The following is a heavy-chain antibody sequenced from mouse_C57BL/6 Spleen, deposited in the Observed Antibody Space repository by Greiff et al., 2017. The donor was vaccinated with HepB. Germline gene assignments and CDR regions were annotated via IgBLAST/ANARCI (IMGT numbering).Heavy chain of an antibody. Sequence: QVQLQQSGAELVRPGASVTLSCKASGYTFTDYDMHWVKQTPVHGLEWIGAIDPETGGTAYNQKFKGKAILTADKSSSTAYMELRSLTTADSAVSYYTRWYYSIYEDAMDYWGQGTSVTVSS. J-gene: IGHJ4*01. CDR3: TRWYYSIYEDAMDY. V-gene: IGHV1-15*01. D-gene: IGHD2-5*01. CDR2: IDPETGGT. CDR1: GYTFTDYD.